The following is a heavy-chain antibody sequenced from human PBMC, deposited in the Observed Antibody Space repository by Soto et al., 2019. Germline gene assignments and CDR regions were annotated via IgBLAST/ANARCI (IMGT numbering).Heavy chain of an antibody. D-gene: IGHD3-22*01. Sequence: NPSETLSLTCTVSGGSISSYYWSWIRQPPGKGLEWIGYIYYSGSTNYNPSLKSRVTISVDTSKNQFSLKLSSVTAADTAVYYCARGDTKIVVGFDYWGQGTLVTAPQ. V-gene: IGHV4-59*01. J-gene: IGHJ4*02. CDR3: ARGDTKIVVGFDY. CDR1: GGSISSYY. CDR2: IYYSGST.